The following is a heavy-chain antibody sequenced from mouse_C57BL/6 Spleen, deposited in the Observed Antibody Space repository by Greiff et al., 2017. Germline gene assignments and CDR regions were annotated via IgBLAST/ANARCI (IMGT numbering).Heavy chain of an antibody. D-gene: IGHD1-1*01. CDR1: GFHIPDDY. CDR3: TRLGTTGVVH. J-gene: IGHJ2*01. CDR2: IDPENGDT. V-gene: IGHV14-4*01. Sequence: EVKLVESGAELVRPGASVKLSCTASGFHIPDDYMHWVKQRHEKSLEWIGWIDPENGDTEYASKFQGKATITADPSSNTACLQLSSRTSEDTAVYYGTRLGTTGVVHWGQGTTLTVSS.